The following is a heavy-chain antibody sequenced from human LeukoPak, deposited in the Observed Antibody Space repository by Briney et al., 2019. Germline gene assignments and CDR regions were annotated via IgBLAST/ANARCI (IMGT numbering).Heavy chain of an antibody. V-gene: IGHV3-23*01. CDR3: AKDPHSYYYGSGSNGVDY. CDR2: ISGSGGST. J-gene: IGHJ4*02. D-gene: IGHD3-10*01. Sequence: PGGSLRLSCAASGFTFSSYAMSWVRQAPGKGLEWVSAISGSGGSTYYADSVKGRFTISSDNSKNTLYLQMNSLRAEDTAVYYCAKDPHSYYYGSGSNGVDYWGQGTLVTVSS. CDR1: GFTFSSYA.